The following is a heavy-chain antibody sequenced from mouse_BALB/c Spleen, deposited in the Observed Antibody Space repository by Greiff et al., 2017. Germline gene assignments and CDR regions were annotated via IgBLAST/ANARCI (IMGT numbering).Heavy chain of an antibody. V-gene: IGHV10-1*02. CDR2: IRSKSNNYAT. CDR1: GFTFNTYA. CDR3: VRHGYFDV. Sequence: EVQLVESGGGLVQPKGSLKLSCAASGFTFNTYAMNWVRQAPGKGLEWVARIRSKSNNYATYYADSVKDRFTISRDVSQSMLYLQMNNLKTEDTAMYYCVRHGYFDVWGAGTTVTVSS. J-gene: IGHJ1*01.